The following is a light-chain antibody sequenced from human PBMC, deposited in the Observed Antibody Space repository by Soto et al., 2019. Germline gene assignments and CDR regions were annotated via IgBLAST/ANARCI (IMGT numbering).Light chain of an antibody. CDR2: EVF. V-gene: IGLV2-14*01. CDR3: SSCTPTTLV. Sequence: QSALTQPASVSGSPGQSITISCTGTSSDVGTNKYVSWYQQHPGKAPQLIIYEVFNRPSGVSNRFSVSKSGNTASLTISGLQDEDEADYYCSSCTPTTLVFGGGTKLTVL. J-gene: IGLJ3*02. CDR1: SSDVGTNKY.